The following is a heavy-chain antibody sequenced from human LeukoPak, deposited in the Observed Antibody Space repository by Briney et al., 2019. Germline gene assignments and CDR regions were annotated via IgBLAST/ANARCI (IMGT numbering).Heavy chain of an antibody. CDR1: GFTFSSYA. D-gene: IGHD3-22*01. Sequence: GGSLRLSCAASGFTFSSYAKIWVRQAPGKGLECVSAISGSGLSTFYADSMKGRLTISRDNSKNMLYLQINSLRAEDTAVYFCARSRGFRARDDSWGQGTLVTVSS. CDR2: ISGSGLST. CDR3: ARSRGFRARDDS. J-gene: IGHJ5*01. V-gene: IGHV3-23*01.